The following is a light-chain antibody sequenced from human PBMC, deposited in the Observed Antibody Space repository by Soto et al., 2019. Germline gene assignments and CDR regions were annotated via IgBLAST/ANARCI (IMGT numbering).Light chain of an antibody. V-gene: IGKV3-20*01. CDR1: QSISSSY. Sequence: EIVLTQSPGTLSLSPGERATLSCRASQSISSSYLAWYQQKPGHAPRLLISGASSRATGIPDRFSGSGSGTDFTLTISRLEPEDLAVYFCQQYGSSPWTFGQVTKVEIK. CDR3: QQYGSSPWT. J-gene: IGKJ1*01. CDR2: GAS.